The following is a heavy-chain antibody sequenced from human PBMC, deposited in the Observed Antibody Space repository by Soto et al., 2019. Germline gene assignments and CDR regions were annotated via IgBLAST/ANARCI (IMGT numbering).Heavy chain of an antibody. J-gene: IGHJ4*02. CDR2: MNPNSGNT. CDR3: TTDPFPPDSYGRADY. V-gene: IGHV1-8*01. CDR1: GYTFTSYN. D-gene: IGHD5-18*01. Sequence: ASLKVSCKSSGYTFTSYNINWVRQATGQGLEWMGWMNPNSGNTGYAQKFQGRVTMTRNTSISTAYMELSSLRSEDTAVYYCTTDPFPPDSYGRADYWGQGTLVTVSS.